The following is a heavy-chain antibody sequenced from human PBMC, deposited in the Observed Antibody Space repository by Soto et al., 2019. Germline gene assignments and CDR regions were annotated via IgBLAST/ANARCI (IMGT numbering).Heavy chain of an antibody. CDR2: FRDTGDKT. Sequence: ESGGGLVQPGGSLRLSCAASRFSFSSYAISWVRQAPGRGLEWVSTFRDTGDKTYYADSVKGRFTVSRDISQNTLYLQMNGLSPDDTAIYYCAKGPDPGAFDIWGQGTMVTVSS. V-gene: IGHV3-23*01. CDR3: AKGPDPGAFDI. D-gene: IGHD3-10*01. CDR1: RFSFSSYA. J-gene: IGHJ3*02.